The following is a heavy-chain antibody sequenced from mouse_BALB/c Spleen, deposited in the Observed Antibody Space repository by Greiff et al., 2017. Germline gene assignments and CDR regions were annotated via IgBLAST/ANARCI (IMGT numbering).Heavy chain of an antibody. CDR3: TRSGYGTTTSGLSYFDY. CDR1: GYTFTSYW. Sequence: VQLQQPGAELVRPGASVKLSCKASGYTFTSYWINWVKQRPGQGLEWIGNIYPSDSYTNYNQKFKDKATLTVDKSSSTAYMQLSSPTSEDSAVYYCTRSGYGTTTSGLSYFDYWGQGTTLTVSS. V-gene: IGHV1-69*02. CDR2: IYPSDSYT. J-gene: IGHJ2*01. D-gene: IGHD2-10*02.